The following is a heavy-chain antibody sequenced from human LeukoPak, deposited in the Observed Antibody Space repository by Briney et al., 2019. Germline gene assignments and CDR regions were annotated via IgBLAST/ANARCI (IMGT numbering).Heavy chain of an antibody. D-gene: IGHD6-13*01. J-gene: IGHJ2*01. CDR2: INHSGST. CDR3: ARGVQYSSNWYFDL. CDR1: GESLSGYY. V-gene: IGHV4-34*01. Sequence: PSETLSLTCAVYGESLSGYYWSWIRQPPGKGLEWIGEINHSGSTNYNPPLKSRVTISVDMSKNQFSLKLTSVTAAGTAVYYCARGVQYSSNWYFDLWGRGTLVTVSS.